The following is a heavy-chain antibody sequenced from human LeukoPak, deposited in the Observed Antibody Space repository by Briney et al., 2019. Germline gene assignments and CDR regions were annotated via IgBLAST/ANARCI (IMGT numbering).Heavy chain of an antibody. Sequence: SETLSLTCAVYGGSLSGYYWAWIRQPPGQGLEWIGEINHSGRTNYNPSLKSRVAISVDTSKSQFSLKVSSVTAADTAMYLCARGFNDSGWTHFDCWGQGTLVTVSS. CDR2: INHSGRT. CDR3: ARGFNDSGWTHFDC. D-gene: IGHD6-19*01. V-gene: IGHV4-34*01. CDR1: GGSLSGYY. J-gene: IGHJ4*02.